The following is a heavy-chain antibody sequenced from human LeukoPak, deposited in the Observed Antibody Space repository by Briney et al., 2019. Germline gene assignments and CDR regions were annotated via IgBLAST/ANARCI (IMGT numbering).Heavy chain of an antibody. J-gene: IGHJ4*02. CDR2: ISWNSGSI. V-gene: IGHV3-9*01. CDR3: AKGSIAAVAGSFFDY. D-gene: IGHD6-19*01. CDR1: GFTFDDYA. Sequence: GRSLRLSCAAPGFTFDDYAMHWVRQAPGKGLEWVSGISWNSGSIGYADSVKGRFTISRENAKNSLYLQMNSPRAEDTALYYCAKGSIAAVAGSFFDYWGQGTLVTVSS.